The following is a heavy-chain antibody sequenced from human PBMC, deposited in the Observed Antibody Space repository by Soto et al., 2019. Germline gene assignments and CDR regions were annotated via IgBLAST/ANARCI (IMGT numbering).Heavy chain of an antibody. CDR3: AKDLNHYCTGSEYHTNCFDP. D-gene: IGHD2-8*02. V-gene: IGHV3-23*01. CDR1: GFTFSSYA. Sequence: GGSLRLSCAASGFTFSSYAMSWVRQAPGKGLEWVSAISGSGGSTYYADSVKGRFTISRDNSKNTLYLQMNSVRAADTAVYYCAKDLNHYCTGSEYHTNCFDPWGQGTLVTVSS. J-gene: IGHJ5*02. CDR2: ISGSGGST.